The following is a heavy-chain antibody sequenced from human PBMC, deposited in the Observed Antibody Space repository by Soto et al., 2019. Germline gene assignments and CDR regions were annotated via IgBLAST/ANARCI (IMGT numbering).Heavy chain of an antibody. Sequence: SVKVSCKASGGTFSSYAISWVRQAPGQGLEWMGGIIPIFGTANYAQKFQGRVTITADESTSTAYMELSSLRSEDTAVYYCARVHVGGTMGVCYEGVPLVYWGQGTLFTVPS. D-gene: IGHD2-8*01. V-gene: IGHV1-69*13. J-gene: IGHJ4*02. CDR2: IIPIFGTA. CDR3: ARVHVGGTMGVCYEGVPLVY. CDR1: GGTFSSYA.